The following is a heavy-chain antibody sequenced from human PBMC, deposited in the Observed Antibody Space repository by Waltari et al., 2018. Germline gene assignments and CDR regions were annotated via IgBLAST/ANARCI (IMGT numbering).Heavy chain of an antibody. CDR2: ISGGGDST. D-gene: IGHD3-16*01. CDR1: GFTFEAYA. CDR3: AKDADLDDYGLFDS. Sequence: VKLLESGGGFAQPGESLRVSCAASGFTFEAYARGWVREIRGKGLEWVAAISGGGDSTNYADSVKGRFSISRDNSENTVTLEMSDMRSEDTATYFCAKDADLDDYGLFDSWGQGVLVIVSS. J-gene: IGHJ4*02. V-gene: IGHV3-23*01.